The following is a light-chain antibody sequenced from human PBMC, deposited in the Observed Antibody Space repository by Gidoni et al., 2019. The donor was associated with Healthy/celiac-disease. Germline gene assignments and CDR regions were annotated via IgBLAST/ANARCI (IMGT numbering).Light chain of an antibody. CDR3: QAWDSSRVV. J-gene: IGLJ2*01. V-gene: IGLV3-1*01. CDR1: KLGDRY. Sequence: SYELTRPPSVSVSPGQTASITCSGDKLGDRYACWYQQKPGHSPVLVIYQDSKRPAGIPERFSGSNSGNTATLTISGTQAMDEADYYCQAWDSSRVVFGGGTKLTVL. CDR2: QDS.